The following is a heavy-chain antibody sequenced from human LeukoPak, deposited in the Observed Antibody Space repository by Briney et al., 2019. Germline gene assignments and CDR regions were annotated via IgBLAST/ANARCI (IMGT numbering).Heavy chain of an antibody. CDR1: GLTLSNYG. J-gene: IGHJ4*02. CDR3: AKRGVVIRVILVSFHKEAYYFDF. CDR2: ISGSCGST. V-gene: IGHV3-23*01. Sequence: PGGSLRLSCAVSGLTLSNYGMSWVRRAPGKGLEWVTGISGSCGSTNYADSVKGRFAISRENPKNTLHLHMQSLSAEDTAVYFCAKRGVVIRVILVSFHKEAYYFDFWGQGALVTVSS. D-gene: IGHD3-22*01.